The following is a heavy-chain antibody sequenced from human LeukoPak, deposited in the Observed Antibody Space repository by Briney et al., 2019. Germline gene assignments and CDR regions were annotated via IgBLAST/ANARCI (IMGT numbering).Heavy chain of an antibody. CDR2: INAGNGNT. D-gene: IGHD2-2*01. J-gene: IGHJ6*02. Sequence: ASVKVSCKASGYTFTSYAMHWVRQAPGQRLEWMGWINAGNGNTKYSQKFQGRVTITRDTSASTAYMELSSLRSEDTAVYYCARGRSSLRYCSSTSCYADYYYYGMDVWGQGTTVTVSS. CDR3: ARGRSSLRYCSSTSCYADYYYYGMDV. V-gene: IGHV1-3*01. CDR1: GYTFTSYA.